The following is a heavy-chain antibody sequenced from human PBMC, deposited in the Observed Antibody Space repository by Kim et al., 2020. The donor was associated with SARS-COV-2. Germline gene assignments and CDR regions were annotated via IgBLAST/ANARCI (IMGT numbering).Heavy chain of an antibody. CDR3: ARDYYGDYALDS. V-gene: IGHV3-48*02. D-gene: IGHD4-17*01. J-gene: IGHJ4*02. Sequence: YYADSVRGRFTSSRDNAKSSLFLKMNSLRDDDTAVYYCARDYYGDYALDSWGQGTLITVSS.